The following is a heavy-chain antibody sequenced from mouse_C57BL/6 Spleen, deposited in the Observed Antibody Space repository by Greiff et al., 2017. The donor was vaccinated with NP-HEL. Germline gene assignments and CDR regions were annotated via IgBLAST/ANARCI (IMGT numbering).Heavy chain of an antibody. CDR3: ARYSYGSSLDY. J-gene: IGHJ2*01. Sequence: QVQLQQPGAELVKPGASVKLSCKASGYTFTSYWMPWVKQRPGQGLEWIGMIHPNSGSTNYNEKFKSKATLTVDKSSSTAYMQLSSLTSEDSAVYYCARYSYGSSLDYWGQGTTLTVSS. V-gene: IGHV1-64*01. CDR1: GYTFTSYW. D-gene: IGHD1-1*01. CDR2: IHPNSGST.